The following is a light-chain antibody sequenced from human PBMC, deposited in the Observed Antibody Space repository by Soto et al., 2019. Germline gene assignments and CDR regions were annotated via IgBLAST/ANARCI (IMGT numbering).Light chain of an antibody. J-gene: IGKJ5*01. CDR1: QSISSK. CDR2: GAS. CDR3: QQYNNWPLT. Sequence: EVGMTQSPATLSLSPGERATLSCWASQSISSKLAWYQHRPGQAPRLLMYGASNRATGIPARFSGSGSGTEFTLTISSLQSEDFAGYYCQQYNNWPLTFGQRALLEI. V-gene: IGKV3-15*01.